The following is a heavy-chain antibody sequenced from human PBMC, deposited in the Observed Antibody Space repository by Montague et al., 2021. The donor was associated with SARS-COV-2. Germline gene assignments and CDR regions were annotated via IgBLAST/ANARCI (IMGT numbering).Heavy chain of an antibody. CDR1: GYSISSGYY. CDR3: ARERRYCSGGSCYSGWFDP. Sequence: SETLSLTCTVSGYSISSGYYWGWILQPPEKGLEWIVSIYHSGSTYYNPSLKSRVTISVDTSKNQFSLKLSSVTAADTAVYYCARERRYCSGGSCYSGWFDPWGQGTLVTVSS. J-gene: IGHJ5*02. V-gene: IGHV4-38-2*02. CDR2: IYHSGST. D-gene: IGHD2-15*01.